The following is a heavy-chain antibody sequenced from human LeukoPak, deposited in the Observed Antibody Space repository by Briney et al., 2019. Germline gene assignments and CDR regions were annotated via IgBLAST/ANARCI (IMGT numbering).Heavy chain of an antibody. V-gene: IGHV3-21*01. J-gene: IGHJ4*02. Sequence: PGGSLRLSCAASGFTFSSYAMSWVRQAPGKGLEWVSSISSSSSYIYYADSVKGRFTISRDNAKNSLYLQMNSLGAEDTAVYYCARDSTYYYDSKYFDYWGQGTLVTVSS. CDR2: ISSSSSYI. CDR1: GFTFSSYA. CDR3: ARDSTYYYDSKYFDY. D-gene: IGHD3-22*01.